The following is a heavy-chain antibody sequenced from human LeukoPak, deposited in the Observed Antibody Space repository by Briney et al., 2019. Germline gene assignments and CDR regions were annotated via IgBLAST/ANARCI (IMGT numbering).Heavy chain of an antibody. CDR2: IYHSGTT. Sequence: PSETLSLTCAVSGDSISSSNWWSWVRQPPGKGLEWIGGIYHSGTTNYNPSLKSRVTISFDTSKNQFSLNLRSVTAADTAVYYCANKVYCSTTSCYPAGYWGQGTLVTVSS. CDR3: ANKVYCSTTSCYPAGY. D-gene: IGHD2-2*01. V-gene: IGHV4-4*02. CDR1: GDSISSSNW. J-gene: IGHJ4*02.